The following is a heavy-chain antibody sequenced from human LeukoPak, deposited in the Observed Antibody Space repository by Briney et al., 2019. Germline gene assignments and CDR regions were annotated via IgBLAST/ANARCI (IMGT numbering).Heavy chain of an antibody. CDR3: ARGPLIVSYYYDSSGSVFPGKPSEPSYYYYYGMDV. D-gene: IGHD3-22*01. V-gene: IGHV1-2*02. J-gene: IGHJ6*02. Sequence: ASVKVSCKASGYTFTGYYMHWVRQAPGQGLEWMGWINPNSGGTNYAQKFQGRVTMTRDTSISTAYMELSRLRSDDTAVYYCARGPLIVSYYYDSSGSVFPGKPSEPSYYYYYGMDVWGQGTTVTVSS. CDR2: INPNSGGT. CDR1: GYTFTGYY.